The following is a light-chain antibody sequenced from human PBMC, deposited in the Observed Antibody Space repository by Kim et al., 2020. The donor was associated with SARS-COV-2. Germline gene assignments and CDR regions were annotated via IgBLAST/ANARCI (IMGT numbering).Light chain of an antibody. CDR2: AAS. J-gene: IGKJ4*01. Sequence: DIQMTQSPSSLSASVGDRVTITCRASQSISSYLNWYQQKPGKAPKLLIYAASSLQSGVPSRFSGSGSGTDFTLTISSLQPEDFATYYCQQSYSTPLTFGGRTKVDSK. V-gene: IGKV1-39*01. CDR1: QSISSY. CDR3: QQSYSTPLT.